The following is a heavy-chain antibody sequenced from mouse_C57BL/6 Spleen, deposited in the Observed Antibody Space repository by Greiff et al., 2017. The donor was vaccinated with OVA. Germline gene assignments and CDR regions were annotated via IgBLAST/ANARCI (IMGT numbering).Heavy chain of an antibody. D-gene: IGHD4-1*01. CDR3: ARGDWDEGAY. J-gene: IGHJ3*01. CDR1: GYSITSGYY. V-gene: IGHV3-6*01. Sequence: ESGPGLVKPSQSLSLTCSVTGYSITSGYYWNWIRQFPGNKLEWMGYISYDGSNNYNPSLKNRISITRDTSKNQFFLKLNSVTTEDTATYYCARGDWDEGAYWGQGTLVTVSA. CDR2: ISYDGSN.